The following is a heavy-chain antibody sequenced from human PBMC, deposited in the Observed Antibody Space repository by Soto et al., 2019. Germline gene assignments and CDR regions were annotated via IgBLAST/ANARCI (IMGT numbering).Heavy chain of an antibody. Sequence: GSLRLSCAASGFTFSNAWMDWVRQAPGKGLEWVGRIKSKTDGGTTDYAAPVKGRFTISRDDSKNTLYLQMNSLKTEDTAVYYCTTPYCSSTSCYQFYYYYGMDVWGQGTTVTVSS. V-gene: IGHV3-15*07. CDR3: TTPYCSSTSCYQFYYYYGMDV. CDR1: GFTFSNAW. CDR2: IKSKTDGGTT. D-gene: IGHD2-2*01. J-gene: IGHJ6*02.